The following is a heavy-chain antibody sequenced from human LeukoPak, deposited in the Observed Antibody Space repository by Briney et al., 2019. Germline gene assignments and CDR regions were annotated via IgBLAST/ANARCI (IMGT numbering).Heavy chain of an antibody. CDR2: ISYDGSNK. J-gene: IGHJ6*02. CDR3: AGDSSGPTYGMDV. Sequence: PGGSLRLSCAASGFTFSSYAMHWVRQAPGKGLEWVAVISYDGSNKYYADSVKGRFTISRDNSKNTLYLQMNSLRAEDTAVYYCAGDSSGPTYGMDVWGQGTTVTVSS. D-gene: IGHD2-15*01. V-gene: IGHV3-30*04. CDR1: GFTFSSYA.